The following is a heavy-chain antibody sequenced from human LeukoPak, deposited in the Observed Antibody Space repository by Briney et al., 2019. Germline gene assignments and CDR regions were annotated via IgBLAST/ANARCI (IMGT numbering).Heavy chain of an antibody. CDR1: GFTFDDYT. J-gene: IGHJ4*02. D-gene: IGHD3-22*01. CDR3: GRGGVVAAIDY. CDR2: INGDGRST. V-gene: IGHV3-74*01. Sequence: GGSLRLSCAASGFTFDDYTMHWVRQTPGKGLVWVSHINGDGRSTSYADSVKGRFTISRDNAKNTLYLQMNSLRAEDTAVYYCGRGGVVAAIDYWGQGTLVTVSS.